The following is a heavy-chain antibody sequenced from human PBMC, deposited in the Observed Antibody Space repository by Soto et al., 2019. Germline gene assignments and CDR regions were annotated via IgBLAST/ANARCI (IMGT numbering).Heavy chain of an antibody. CDR2: MNPNSGNI. D-gene: IGHD3-22*01. J-gene: IGHJ4*02. Sequence: ASVKVSCKASRYAFSSNDINWVRQATGQGLEWMGWMNPNSGNIGYAQKFQGRVTMTRDTSTSTVYMELSSLRSEDTAVYYCARDRQPDSSGFGYFDYWGQGTLVTVSS. V-gene: IGHV1-8*02. CDR1: RYAFSSND. CDR3: ARDRQPDSSGFGYFDY.